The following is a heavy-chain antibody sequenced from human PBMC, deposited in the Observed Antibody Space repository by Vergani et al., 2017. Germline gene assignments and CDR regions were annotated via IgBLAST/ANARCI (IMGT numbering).Heavy chain of an antibody. V-gene: IGHV3-30-3*01. CDR1: GFTFSSYA. Sequence: QVQLVESGGGVVQPGRSLRLSCAASGFTFSSYAMHWVRQAPGKGLEWVAVISYDGSNKYYADSVKGRFTISRDNSKNTLYLQMNSLRAEDTAVYYCARDEPLIAAAGTIPPRYYYDMDVWGKGTTVTVSS. CDR2: ISYDGSNK. D-gene: IGHD6-13*01. J-gene: IGHJ6*03. CDR3: ARDEPLIAAAGTIPPRYYYDMDV.